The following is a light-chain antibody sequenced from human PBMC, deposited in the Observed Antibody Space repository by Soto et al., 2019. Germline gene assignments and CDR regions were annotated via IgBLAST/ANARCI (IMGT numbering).Light chain of an antibody. CDR2: DAS. CDR3: QQRSNWPLT. Sequence: EIVLTQSPATLSLSPGERATLSCRASQSVSSYLAWYQQKPCQAPRLLIYDASNRATGIPARFSGSGSGTDFTRTISSLEPEDFAVYYCQQRSNWPLTFGGGTKVASK. J-gene: IGKJ4*01. CDR1: QSVSSY. V-gene: IGKV3-11*01.